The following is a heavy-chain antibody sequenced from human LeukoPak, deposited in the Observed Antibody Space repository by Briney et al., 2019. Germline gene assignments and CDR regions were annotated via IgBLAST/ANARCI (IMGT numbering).Heavy chain of an antibody. Sequence: KPSETLSLTCAVYGGSFSVYYWSWIRQPPGEGLEWIGEINHSGSTNYNPSLKSRVTISVDTSKNQFSLKLSSVTAADTAVYYCASGFDIVVVHRRDSYGYYFDYWGQGTLVTVSS. D-gene: IGHD2-2*01. CDR3: ASGFDIVVVHRRDSYGYYFDY. J-gene: IGHJ4*02. CDR1: GGSFSVYY. CDR2: INHSGST. V-gene: IGHV4-34*01.